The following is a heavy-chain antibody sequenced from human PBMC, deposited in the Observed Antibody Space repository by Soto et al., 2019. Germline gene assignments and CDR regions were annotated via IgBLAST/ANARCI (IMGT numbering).Heavy chain of an antibody. V-gene: IGHV3-23*01. CDR2: ISGSGGST. CDR1: GFTFSSYA. CDR3: AKDGGDYSSGWPRPFDY. D-gene: IGHD6-19*01. Sequence: HPGGPLRLSCAASGFTFSSYAMSWVRQAPGKGLEWVSAISGSGGSTYYADSVKGRFTISRDNSKNTLYLQMNSLRAEDTAVYYCAKDGGDYSSGWPRPFDYWGQGTLVTVSS. J-gene: IGHJ4*02.